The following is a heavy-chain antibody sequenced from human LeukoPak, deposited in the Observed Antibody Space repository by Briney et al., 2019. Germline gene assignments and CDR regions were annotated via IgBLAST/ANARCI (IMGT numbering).Heavy chain of an antibody. J-gene: IGHJ5*02. CDR1: GGSISSCY. Sequence: PSETLSLTCTVSGGSISSCYWSWIRQPPGKGLEWIGYIYYSGSTNYNPSLKSRVTISVDTSKNQFSLKLSSVTAADTAVYYCARGEAGYYNDWFDPWGQGTLVTVSS. V-gene: IGHV4-59*01. CDR3: ARGEAGYYNDWFDP. CDR2: IYYSGST. D-gene: IGHD3-9*01.